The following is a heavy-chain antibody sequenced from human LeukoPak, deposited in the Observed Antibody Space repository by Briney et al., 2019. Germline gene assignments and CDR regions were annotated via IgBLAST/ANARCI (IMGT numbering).Heavy chain of an antibody. CDR1: GLNFSTSG. CDR2: IGPTGSDR. J-gene: IGHJ4*02. V-gene: IGHV3-21*06. CDR3: ATETNGRHYDY. D-gene: IGHD1-14*01. Sequence: GGSLRLSCTASGLNFSTSGFNWVRQAPGKGLEWVASIGPTGSDRYHADSIKGRFTISRDNANNFLYLQMNSLRAEDTAVYYCATETNGRHYDYWGQGTLLTVSS.